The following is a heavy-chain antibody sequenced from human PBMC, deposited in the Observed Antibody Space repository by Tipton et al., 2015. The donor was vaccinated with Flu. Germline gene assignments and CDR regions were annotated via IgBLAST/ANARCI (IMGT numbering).Heavy chain of an antibody. J-gene: IGHJ6*03. V-gene: IGHV3-23*01. CDR2: ISAGGEGT. CDR3: AKDGHSQHYYYYMDV. CDR1: GFTFSSHA. D-gene: IGHD3/OR15-3a*01. Sequence: SLRLSCAASGFTFSSHAMTWVRQSPGQGLEWVSTISAGGEGTWYADSVRGRFTISRDNSRNTLYVQMNSLRADDTAVYYCAKDGHSQHYYYYMDVWGKGTTVTVSS.